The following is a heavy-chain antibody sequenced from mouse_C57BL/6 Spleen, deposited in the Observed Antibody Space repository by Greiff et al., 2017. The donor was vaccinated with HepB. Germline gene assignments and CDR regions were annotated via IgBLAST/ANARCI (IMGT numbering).Heavy chain of an antibody. Sequence: VKLMESGAELARPGASVKLSCKASGYTFTSYGISWVKQRTGQGLEWIGEIYPRSGNTYYNEKFKGKATLTADKSSSTAYMELRSLTSEDSAVYFCARRTPVVATDLYFDYWGQGTTLTVSS. CDR2: IYPRSGNT. CDR1: GYTFTSYG. V-gene: IGHV1-81*01. D-gene: IGHD1-1*01. J-gene: IGHJ2*01. CDR3: ARRTPVVATDLYFDY.